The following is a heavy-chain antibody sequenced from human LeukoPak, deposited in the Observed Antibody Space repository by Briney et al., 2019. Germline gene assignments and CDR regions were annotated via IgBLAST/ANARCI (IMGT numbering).Heavy chain of an antibody. V-gene: IGHV4-59*01. CDR3: ARNQDYYDSSGSSSFQH. J-gene: IGHJ1*01. D-gene: IGHD3-22*01. Sequence: SETLSLTCTVSGGSISTYYWSWIRQPPGKGLEWIGYIYYSGSTNYNPSLKSRVTTSVDTSKNQFSLKLSSVTAADTAVYYRARNQDYYDSSGSSSFQHWGQGTLVTVSS. CDR1: GGSISTYY. CDR2: IYYSGST.